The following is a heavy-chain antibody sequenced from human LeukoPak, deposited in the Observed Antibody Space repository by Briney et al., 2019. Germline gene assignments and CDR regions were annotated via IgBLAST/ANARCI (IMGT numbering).Heavy chain of an antibody. D-gene: IGHD3-22*01. V-gene: IGHV3-23*01. Sequence: PGGSLRLSCAASGFTFSSYAMSWVRQAPGKGLEGVSAISGSGGSTYYADSVKGRFTISRDNSKNTLYLQMNSLRAEDTAVYYCAKGRPDAWDYYDSRLLDYWGQGTLVTVSS. CDR2: ISGSGGST. CDR1: GFTFSSYA. J-gene: IGHJ4*02. CDR3: AKGRPDAWDYYDSRLLDY.